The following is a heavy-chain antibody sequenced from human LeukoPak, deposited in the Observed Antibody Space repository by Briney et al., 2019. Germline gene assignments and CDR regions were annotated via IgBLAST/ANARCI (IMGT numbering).Heavy chain of an antibody. CDR1: GGSISSYY. Sequence: SETLSLTCTVSGGSISSYYWSWIRQPPGKGLEWIGYIYYSGSTNYNPSLKSRVTISADTSKNQFSLKLSSVTAADTAVYYCARVLKYYYGSGSYYKRYPYYYYGMDVWGQGTTVTVSS. D-gene: IGHD3-10*01. V-gene: IGHV4-59*01. CDR2: IYYSGST. J-gene: IGHJ6*02. CDR3: ARVLKYYYGSGSYYKRYPYYYYGMDV.